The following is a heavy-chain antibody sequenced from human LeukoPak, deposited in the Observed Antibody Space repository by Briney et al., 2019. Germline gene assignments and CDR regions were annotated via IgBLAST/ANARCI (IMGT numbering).Heavy chain of an antibody. CDR1: GYTFISYG. CDR2: ISNPNGYT. Sequence: ASVKVSCKDAGYTFISYGISWVRQAPGQGLEWMGWISNPNGYTKSAQKFQGTVTNSTDISMCTAYMEFGSLRSDDTAVYYCARRRAVAGVNWFDPWGQGTLVTVSS. D-gene: IGHD6-19*01. CDR3: ARRRAVAGVNWFDP. J-gene: IGHJ5*02. V-gene: IGHV1-18*01.